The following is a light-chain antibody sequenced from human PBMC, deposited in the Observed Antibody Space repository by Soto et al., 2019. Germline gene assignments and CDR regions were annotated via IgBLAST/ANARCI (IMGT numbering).Light chain of an antibody. CDR2: GAS. V-gene: IGKV3-20*01. CDR3: QQYGTSPFT. J-gene: IGKJ3*01. CDR1: QSVSNNY. Sequence: EIVLTQSPGTLSLSPGERATPSCRASQSVSNNYLAWYQQKPGQAPRLLISGASNRATGTPDRFSGSGSGTDSTLAISRLEPEDFAVYYCQQYGTSPFTFGRGTKVDLK.